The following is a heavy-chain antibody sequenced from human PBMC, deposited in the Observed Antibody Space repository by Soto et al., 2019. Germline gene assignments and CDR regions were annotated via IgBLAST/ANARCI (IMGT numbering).Heavy chain of an antibody. CDR1: GFSLSMSGVG. V-gene: IGHV2-5*02. Sequence: GSGPTLVNPTQTLTLTCTFSGFSLSMSGVGVGWIRQPPGKALEWLALIYWDDDKRYSPSLKSRLTITKDTSKNQVVLTMTNMDPVDTATYYCARGLRYCSSTNCPNCFDPWGQGTLVTVSS. CDR3: ARGLRYCSSTNCPNCFDP. D-gene: IGHD2-2*01. CDR2: IYWDDDK. J-gene: IGHJ5*02.